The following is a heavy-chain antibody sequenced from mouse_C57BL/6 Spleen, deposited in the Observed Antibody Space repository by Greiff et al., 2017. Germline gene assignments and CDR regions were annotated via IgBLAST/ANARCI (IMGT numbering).Heavy chain of an antibody. Sequence: VQLQQPGAELVKPGASVKMSCKASGYTFTSYWITWVKQRPGQGLEWIGDIYPGSGSTNYNEKFKSKATLTVDTSSSTAYMQLSSLTSEDSAVYYCASGITTVVATRYFDYWGQGTTRTVAS. D-gene: IGHD1-1*01. J-gene: IGHJ2*01. CDR3: ASGITTVVATRYFDY. CDR1: GYTFTSYW. CDR2: IYPGSGST. V-gene: IGHV1-55*01.